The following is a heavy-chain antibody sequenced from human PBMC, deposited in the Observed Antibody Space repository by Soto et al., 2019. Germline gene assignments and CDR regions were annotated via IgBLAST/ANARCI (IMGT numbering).Heavy chain of an antibody. J-gene: IGHJ4*02. CDR3: ARAGVPMVRGVINYFDY. CDR1: GGSISSGGYS. Sequence: SETLSLTCAISGGSISSGGYSWSWIRQPPGKGLEWIGYIYHSGSTYYNPSLKSRVTISVDRSKNQFSLKLSSVTAADTAVYYCARAGVPMVRGVINYFDYWGQGTLVTVSS. V-gene: IGHV4-30-2*01. D-gene: IGHD3-10*01. CDR2: IYHSGST.